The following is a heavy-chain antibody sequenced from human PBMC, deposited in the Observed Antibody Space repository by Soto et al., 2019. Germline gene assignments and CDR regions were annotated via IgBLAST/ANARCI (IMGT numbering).Heavy chain of an antibody. CDR2: IFSNDER. D-gene: IGHD2-15*01. CDR3: AQTECGGRSRTPAGWFDA. J-gene: IGHJ5*01. Sequence: QVTLKESGPVLVKPTETLTLTCTVSGFSLSNAGMGVSWIRQPPGKALEWLAHIFSNDERRFSTSLKNRPTSSKDSVNSQVVLIMTNMDPVDTATYYCAQTECGGRSRTPAGWFDACGDVTLVNVSS. V-gene: IGHV2-26*01. CDR1: GFSLSNAGMG.